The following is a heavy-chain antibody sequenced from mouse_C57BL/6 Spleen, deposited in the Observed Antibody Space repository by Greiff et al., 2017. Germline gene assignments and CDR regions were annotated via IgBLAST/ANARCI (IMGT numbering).Heavy chain of an antibody. Sequence: VQLKQSGPELVKPGASVKISCKASGYTFTDYYMNWVKQSHGKSLEWIGDINPNNGGTSYNQKFKGKATLTVDKSSSTAYMELRSLTSEDSAVYYCASSAYYSNYDAYWGQGTLVTVSA. J-gene: IGHJ3*01. CDR3: ASSAYYSNYDAY. D-gene: IGHD2-5*01. CDR1: GYTFTDYY. V-gene: IGHV1-26*01. CDR2: INPNNGGT.